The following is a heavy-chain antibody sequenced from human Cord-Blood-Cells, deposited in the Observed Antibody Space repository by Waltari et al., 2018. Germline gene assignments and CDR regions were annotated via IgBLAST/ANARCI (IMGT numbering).Heavy chain of an antibody. CDR3: AREDCSSTSCYDY. V-gene: IGHV3-53*04. D-gene: IGHD2-2*01. J-gene: IGHJ4*02. CDR2: IYSGGST. CDR1: GFTVISNS. Sequence: EVQLVESGGGLVQLGGSLRLSCAASGFTVISNSLSWVRQAPGKGLEWVSVIYSGGSTYYADSVKGRFTISRHNSKNTLYLQMNSLRAEDTAVYYCAREDCSSTSCYDYWGQGTLVTVSS.